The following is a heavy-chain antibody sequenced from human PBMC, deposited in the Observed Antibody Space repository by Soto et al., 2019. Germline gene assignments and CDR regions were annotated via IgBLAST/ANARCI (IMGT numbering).Heavy chain of an antibody. CDR3: ARGRTARNYAGDSSDYFCFFNY. CDR2: VYYTGST. Sequence: KASETLSLTCTVSGDSISTFYWGWMRQSPGKELERIGYVYYTGSTNYNPSLKSRVTISVDRSKNQFSLKLTSANAADTAVYYCARGRTARNYAGDSSDYFCFFNYWGQGTQVTVSS. J-gene: IGHJ4*02. D-gene: IGHD3-22*01. CDR1: GDSISTFY. V-gene: IGHV4-59*01.